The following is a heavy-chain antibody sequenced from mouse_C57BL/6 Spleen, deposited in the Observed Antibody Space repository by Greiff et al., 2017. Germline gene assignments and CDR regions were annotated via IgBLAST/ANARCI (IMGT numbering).Heavy chain of an antibody. CDR1: GFTFSDYY. V-gene: IGHV5-16*01. CDR3: ARNYGSSSMDY. CDR2: INYDGSST. D-gene: IGHD1-1*01. Sequence: DVKLVESEGGLVQPGSSMKLSCTASGFTFSDYYMAWVRQVPEKGLEWVANINYDGSSTYYLDSLKSRFIISRDNAKNILYLQMSSLKSEDTATYYCARNYGSSSMDYWGQGTSVTVSS. J-gene: IGHJ4*01.